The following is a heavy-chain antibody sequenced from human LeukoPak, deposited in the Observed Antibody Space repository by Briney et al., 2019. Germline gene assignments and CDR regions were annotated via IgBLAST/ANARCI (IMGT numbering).Heavy chain of an antibody. CDR3: ARAGYYCSSTSCYFREKYYFDY. V-gene: IGHV4-4*02. Sequence: SEALSLACTVSGGSISCTNWWSWVRQPPGKGREWICEVYHSGSTNYNPSLKSRVTMSVDTSKNQFSLKLSSVTAADTAVYYCARAGYYCSSTSCYFREKYYFDYWGQGTLVTVSS. J-gene: IGHJ4*02. CDR2: VYHSGST. CDR1: GGSISCTNW. D-gene: IGHD2-2*01.